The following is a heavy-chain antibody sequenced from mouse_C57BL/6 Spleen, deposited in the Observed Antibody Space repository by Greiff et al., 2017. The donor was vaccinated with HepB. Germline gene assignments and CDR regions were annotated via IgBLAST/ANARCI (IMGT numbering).Heavy chain of an antibody. V-gene: IGHV1-74*01. Sequence: QVQLQQPGAELVKPGASVKVSCKASGYTFTSYWMHWVKQRPGQGLEWIGRIHPSDSDTNYNQKFKGKATMTVDKSSSTAYMQLSSLTSEDSAVYYCAMETGPPYYFDYWGQGTTLTVSS. CDR2: IHPSDSDT. J-gene: IGHJ2*01. CDR3: AMETGPPYYFDY. D-gene: IGHD4-1*01. CDR1: GYTFTSYW.